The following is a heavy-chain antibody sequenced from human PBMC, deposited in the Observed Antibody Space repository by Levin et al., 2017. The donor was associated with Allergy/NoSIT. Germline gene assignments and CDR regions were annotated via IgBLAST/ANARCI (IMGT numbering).Heavy chain of an antibody. CDR1: GFTFSRYW. D-gene: IGHD5-24*01. CDR2: IKQDGSEK. Sequence: GESLKISCTASGFTFSRYWMSWVRQAPGKGLEWVANIKQDGSEKYYVDSVKGRFTISRDNAKNSLYLQMNSLRAEDTAVYYCARDITERWLQLRRHYYYYYGMDVWGQGTTVTVSS. J-gene: IGHJ6*02. CDR3: ARDITERWLQLRRHYYYYYGMDV. V-gene: IGHV3-7*01.